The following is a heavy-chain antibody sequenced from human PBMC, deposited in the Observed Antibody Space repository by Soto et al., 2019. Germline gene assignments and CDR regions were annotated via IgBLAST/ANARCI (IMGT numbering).Heavy chain of an antibody. J-gene: IGHJ4*02. D-gene: IGHD6-19*01. CDR2: ISDSGDTT. CDR1: GFTFSTYS. Sequence: PGGSLRLSCAASGFTFSTYSMTWVRQAPGKGLEWVSGISDSGDTTYYADSVKGRFTISRDNSKNTLFLQMNSLRAEDTAVYYCAKDRRSGPSTELDYWCQGSLVTVSS. V-gene: IGHV3-23*01. CDR3: AKDRRSGPSTELDY.